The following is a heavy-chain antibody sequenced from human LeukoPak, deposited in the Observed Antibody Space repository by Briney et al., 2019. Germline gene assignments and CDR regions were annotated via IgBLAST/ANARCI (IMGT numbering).Heavy chain of an antibody. CDR1: GFTFSSYE. CDR2: ISSSGSTI. V-gene: IGHV3-48*03. J-gene: IGHJ4*02. Sequence: GGSLRLSCAASGFTFSSYEMNWVRQAPGKGLEWVSYISSSGSTIYYADSVKGRFTISRDNAKNSLYLQMNSPRAEDTAVYYCASNGDSGYYFDYWGQGTLVTVSS. D-gene: IGHD4-17*01. CDR3: ASNGDSGYYFDY.